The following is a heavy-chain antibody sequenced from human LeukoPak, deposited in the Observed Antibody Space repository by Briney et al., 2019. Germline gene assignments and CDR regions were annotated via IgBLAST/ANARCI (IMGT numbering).Heavy chain of an antibody. D-gene: IGHD1-20*01. V-gene: IGHV1-2*06. J-gene: IGHJ4*02. CDR2: INPNSGGT. CDR1: GYTFTGDY. Sequence: ASVKVSCKASGYTFTGDYMHWVRQAPGQGLEWMGRINPNSGGTDYAQKFQGRVTMTTDTSISTAYMELSRLRSDDTAVYYCARATRGITGTTSDYWGQGTLVTVSS. CDR3: ARATRGITGTTSDY.